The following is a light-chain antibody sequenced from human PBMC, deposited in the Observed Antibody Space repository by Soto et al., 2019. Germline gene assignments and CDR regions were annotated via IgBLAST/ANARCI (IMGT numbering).Light chain of an antibody. V-gene: IGLV2-14*01. Sequence: QSVLTQPASVSGSPGQSITISCTGTSSDVGGYNYVSWYQQHPGKAPKLMIYDVSNRPSGVSNRFSGSKSGNTASLTISGLQGEEQGGYYCRLYTSSHPPDVVFRRGTQLTVL. CDR3: RLYTSSHPPDVV. CDR1: SSDVGGYNY. CDR2: DVS. J-gene: IGLJ2*01.